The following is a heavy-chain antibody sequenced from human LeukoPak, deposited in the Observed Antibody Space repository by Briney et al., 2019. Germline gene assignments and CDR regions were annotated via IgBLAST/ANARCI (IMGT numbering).Heavy chain of an antibody. J-gene: IGHJ4*02. Sequence: GVSLRLSCAASGFTFDDYAMHWVRQAPGKGLEWVAGISWNSGSIGCADSVKGRFTISRDNAKNSLYLQMNSLRAEDTALYYCAKERVGAGIDYWGQGTLVTVSS. D-gene: IGHD1-26*01. CDR1: GFTFDDYA. CDR2: ISWNSGSI. V-gene: IGHV3-9*01. CDR3: AKERVGAGIDY.